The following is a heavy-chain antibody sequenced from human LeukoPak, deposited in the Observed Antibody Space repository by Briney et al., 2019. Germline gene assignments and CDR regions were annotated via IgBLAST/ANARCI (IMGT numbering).Heavy chain of an antibody. V-gene: IGHV3-7*01. J-gene: IGHJ6*03. CDR1: GFMFTSYW. Sequence: PGGSLRLSCAASGFMFTSYWMSWVRQAPGKGLEWVANINQDGSAKYYVDSVKGRFTISRDNAKNSVYLQMTSLRAEDTALYYCAKDATAVPGTVYMDVWGKGTTVTISS. D-gene: IGHD6-13*01. CDR3: AKDATAVPGTVYMDV. CDR2: INQDGSAK.